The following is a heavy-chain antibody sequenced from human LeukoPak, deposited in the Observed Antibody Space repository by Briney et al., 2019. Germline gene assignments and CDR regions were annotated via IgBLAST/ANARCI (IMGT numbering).Heavy chain of an antibody. CDR1: GFSFSSYA. CDR3: AEDQYDYGDYYFDF. V-gene: IGHV3-23*01. Sequence: HPGGSLRLSCAASGFSFSSYAMSWVRQAPGKGLEWVSGISGSGGSTYYADSLKGRFTISRDNSKNTLYLQMDSLRAEDTAVYYCAEDQYDYGDYYFDFWGQGTLVIVSS. CDR2: ISGSGGST. D-gene: IGHD4-17*01. J-gene: IGHJ4*02.